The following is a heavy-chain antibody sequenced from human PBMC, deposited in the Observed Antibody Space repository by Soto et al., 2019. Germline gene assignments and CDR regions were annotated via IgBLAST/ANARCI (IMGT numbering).Heavy chain of an antibody. D-gene: IGHD2-15*01. V-gene: IGHV3-23*01. CDR1: GFTFSSYA. CDR2: ISGSGVST. CDR3: AKSDGSSCYLPYDY. Sequence: EVQLLESGGGLVQPGGSLRLSCAASGFTFSSYAMSWVRQAPGKGLGWVSAISGSGVSTYYTDSVKGRFTISRDNSKSTLYLQMNSLRAEDTAVYYCAKSDGSSCYLPYDYWGQGTLVTVSS. J-gene: IGHJ4*02.